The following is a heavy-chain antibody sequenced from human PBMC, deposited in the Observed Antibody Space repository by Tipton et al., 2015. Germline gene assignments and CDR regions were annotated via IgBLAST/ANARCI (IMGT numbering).Heavy chain of an antibody. J-gene: IGHJ4*02. D-gene: IGHD3-10*01. CDR1: GASVTGGSYY. CDR3: ARGYGRMVRGVHFDY. CDR2: IYYSGVT. V-gene: IGHV4-61*01. Sequence: TLSLTCTVSGASVTGGSYYWSWIRQPPGKGLEWIGYIYYSGVTNYNPSLKSRVTISVDTSQNQFSLKLSSVTAADTAVYYCARGYGRMVRGVHFDYWGQGTLVTVSS.